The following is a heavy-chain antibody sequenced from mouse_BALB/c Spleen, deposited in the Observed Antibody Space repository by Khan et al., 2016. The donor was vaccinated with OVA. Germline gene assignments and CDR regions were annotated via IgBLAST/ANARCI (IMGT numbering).Heavy chain of an antibody. CDR3: ARISSYWYSDV. CDR1: GYTFTNYG. V-gene: IGHV9-1*02. CDR2: INTYTGEP. D-gene: IGHD6-2*01. Sequence: QVQLKQSGPELKKPGETVKISCKASGYTFTNYGMNWVKQAPGKGLKWMGWINTYTGEPTYADDFKGRFVFSLETSASPAYLQISNLKNEDMTTYFCARISSYWYSDVWGAGTTVTVSS. J-gene: IGHJ1*01.